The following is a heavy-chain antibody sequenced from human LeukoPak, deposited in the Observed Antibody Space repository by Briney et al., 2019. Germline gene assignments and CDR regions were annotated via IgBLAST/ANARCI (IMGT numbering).Heavy chain of an antibody. D-gene: IGHD1/OR15-1a*01. J-gene: IGHJ4*02. Sequence: GGSLRLSCAASGFTFDDYGLSWVRQVPGKGLEWVSAITGSDLSTYYADSVKGRFTISRDNSKNTLYLQMNSLRAEDTAVYYCAKDGKTPLDYWGQGTLVTVSS. CDR1: GFTFDDYG. V-gene: IGHV3-23*01. CDR3: AKDGKTPLDY. CDR2: ITGSDLST.